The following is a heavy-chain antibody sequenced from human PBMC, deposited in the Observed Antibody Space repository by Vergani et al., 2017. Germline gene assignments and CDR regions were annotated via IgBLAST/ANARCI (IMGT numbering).Heavy chain of an antibody. Sequence: EVQLLESGGGFVQPGGSLRLSCAASGFTFSSYAMSWVRKAPGKGLEWVSAISGSVGRTYYADSVTGRFTISRDNSKNTLYLQMNSLRAEDTAVYYWAKARDIGAVGSRGHYYSYGMDVWGQGTTVTVSS. CDR3: AKARDIGAVGSRGHYYSYGMDV. CDR2: ISGSVGRT. CDR1: GFTFSSYA. J-gene: IGHJ6*02. D-gene: IGHD6-13*01. V-gene: IGHV3-23*01.